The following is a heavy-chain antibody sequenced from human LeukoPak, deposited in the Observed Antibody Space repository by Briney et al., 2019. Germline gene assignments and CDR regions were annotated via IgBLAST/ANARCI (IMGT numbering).Heavy chain of an antibody. V-gene: IGHV3-74*03. D-gene: IGHD3-22*01. CDR1: GFTFSSYD. CDR3: ARDLTGYYDSSGPGGY. Sequence: GGSLRLSCAASGFTFSSYDMHWVRQAPGKGLVWVARINSDGSSTMYADSVKGRFTISRDNSKNTLYLQMNSLRAEDTAVYYCARDLTGYYDSSGPGGYWGQGTLVTVSS. J-gene: IGHJ4*02. CDR2: INSDGSST.